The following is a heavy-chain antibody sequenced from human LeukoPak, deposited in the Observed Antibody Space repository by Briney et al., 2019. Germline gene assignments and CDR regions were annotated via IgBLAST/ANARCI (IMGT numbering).Heavy chain of an antibody. V-gene: IGHV3-53*01. Sequence: GGSLRLSCAASGFTVSSNHMSWVRQAPGKGLEWVSVIYSGGSTYYADSVKGRFTISRDNSKNTLYLQMNSLRAEDTAVYYCARPAADCGGDCYWAFDYWGQGTLVTVSS. D-gene: IGHD2-21*01. CDR1: GFTVSSNH. J-gene: IGHJ4*02. CDR3: ARPAADCGGDCYWAFDY. CDR2: IYSGGST.